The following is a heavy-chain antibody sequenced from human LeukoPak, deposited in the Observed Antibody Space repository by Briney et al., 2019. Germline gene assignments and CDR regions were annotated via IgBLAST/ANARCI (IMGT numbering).Heavy chain of an antibody. CDR2: IYHTGST. V-gene: IGHV4-38-2*01. D-gene: IGHD4-23*01. CDR3: ARMYAGIFPNGFDI. J-gene: IGHJ3*02. CDR1: GYSISSGYY. Sequence: SETLSLTCAVSGYSISSGYYWGWIRQPPGKGLEWIGSIYHTGSTYYNPSLKSRLIISVDTSNNQFSLKLSSVTAADTAVYYCARMYAGIFPNGFDIWGQGTMVTVSS.